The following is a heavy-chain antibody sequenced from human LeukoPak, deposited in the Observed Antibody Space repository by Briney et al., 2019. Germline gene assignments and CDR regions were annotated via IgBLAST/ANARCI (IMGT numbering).Heavy chain of an antibody. Sequence: PGRSLRLSCAASGFTFSNYGMHWVRQAPGKGLEWVAIIWYDGSNKYYADSVKGRFTISRDNFENTLYLQMNSLRVEDTAVYYCARDTTLRDLNVYFDYWGQGTLVTVSS. CDR1: GFTFSNYG. CDR3: ARDTTLRDLNVYFDY. CDR2: IWYDGSNK. D-gene: IGHD4-17*01. J-gene: IGHJ4*02. V-gene: IGHV3-33*01.